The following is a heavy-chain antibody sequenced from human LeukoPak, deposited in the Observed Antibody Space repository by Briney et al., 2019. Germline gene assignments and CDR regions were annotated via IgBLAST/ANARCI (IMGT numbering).Heavy chain of an antibody. V-gene: IGHV3-7*01. CDR2: IKQDGSEK. Sequence: GGSLRLSCAASGFTFSTYAMSWVRQAPGKGLEWVANIKQDGSEKYYVDSVKGRFTLSRDNAKNSLYLQMSSLRAEDTAVYYCARESRIVGYMDVWGKGTTVTISS. D-gene: IGHD3-16*02. CDR3: ARESRIVGYMDV. CDR1: GFTFSTYA. J-gene: IGHJ6*03.